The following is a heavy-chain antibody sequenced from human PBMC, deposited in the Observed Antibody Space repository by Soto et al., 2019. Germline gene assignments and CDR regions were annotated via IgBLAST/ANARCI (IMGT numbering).Heavy chain of an antibody. CDR2: ISAYNGNT. CDR3: ARGSDEEDIEVAGTLDY. D-gene: IGHD6-19*01. CDR1: GYTFTSYG. V-gene: IGHV1-18*01. J-gene: IGHJ4*02. Sequence: ASVKVSCKASGYTFTSYGISWVRQAPGQGLEWMGWISAYNGNTNYAQKLQGRVTMTTDTSTSTAYMELRSLRSDDTAVYYCARGSDEEDIEVAGTLDYWGQGTLVTVSS.